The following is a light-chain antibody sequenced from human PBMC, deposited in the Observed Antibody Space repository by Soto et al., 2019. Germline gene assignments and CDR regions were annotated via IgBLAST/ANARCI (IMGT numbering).Light chain of an antibody. CDR2: ATS. J-gene: IGKJ4*01. Sequence: DIQMTQSPSSLSASVGDRVTITCRASQTINGYLNWYQQKPGKAPTLLIYATSSLQRGVPSRFIGGGSGTDFTLIISSLQPEDFATYYCQQSYSTPLTRAGGTRVEVK. CDR3: QQSYSTPLT. V-gene: IGKV1-39*01. CDR1: QTINGY.